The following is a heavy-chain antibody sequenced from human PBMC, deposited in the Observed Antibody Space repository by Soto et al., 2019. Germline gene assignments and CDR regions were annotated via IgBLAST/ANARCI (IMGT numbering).Heavy chain of an antibody. Sequence: PGESLKISCKGSGYSFSNYWIAWVRQMPGKGLEWMGFIFPADSDTKYSPSFQGQVTISADKSISTAYLQWSSLKASDTAMYYCASSVVVPSTMNYFDYWGQGSLVTVSS. V-gene: IGHV5-51*01. J-gene: IGHJ4*02. CDR3: ASSVVVPSTMNYFDY. D-gene: IGHD2-15*01. CDR1: GYSFSNYW. CDR2: IFPADSDT.